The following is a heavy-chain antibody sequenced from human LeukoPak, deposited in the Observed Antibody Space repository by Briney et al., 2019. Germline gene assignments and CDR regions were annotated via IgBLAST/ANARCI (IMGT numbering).Heavy chain of an antibody. J-gene: IGHJ3*02. Sequence: ASVKVSCKVSGYTLTELSMHWVRQAPGKGLEWMGGFDPEDGETIYAQKFQGRVTMTEDTSTDTAYMELSSLRSEDTAVYYCATGTTVTLTDAFDIWGQGTMVTVSS. CDR1: GYTLTELS. V-gene: IGHV1-24*01. CDR2: FDPEDGET. D-gene: IGHD4-11*01. CDR3: ATGTTVTLTDAFDI.